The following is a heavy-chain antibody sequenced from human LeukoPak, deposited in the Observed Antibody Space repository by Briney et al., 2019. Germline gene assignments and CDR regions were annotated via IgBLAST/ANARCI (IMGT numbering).Heavy chain of an antibody. CDR1: GFIFNSHC. CDR2: INTDGSST. CDR3: ARSGGSNQPYDY. V-gene: IGHV3-74*01. J-gene: IGHJ4*02. D-gene: IGHD1-26*01. Sequence: GGSLRLSCAASGFIFNSHCMHWVRQAPGKGLIWISRINTDGSSTTYADSVKGRFTVSRDNAKNTLYLQMNSLRAEDTAVYFCARSGGSNQPYDYWGQGILVTVSS.